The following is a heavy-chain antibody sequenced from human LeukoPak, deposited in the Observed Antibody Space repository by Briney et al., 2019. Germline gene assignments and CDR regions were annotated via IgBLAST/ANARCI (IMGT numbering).Heavy chain of an antibody. V-gene: IGHV3-23*01. CDR1: GFTLSSYA. D-gene: IGHD6-19*01. CDR2: ISDTGNT. J-gene: IGHJ5*02. Sequence: GGSLRLSCAASGFTLSSYAISWVRQAPGKGLEWVSAISDTGNTYHADSVKGGFTISTHSSKNSLYLRMNSLRAEDTAVYYCVRDHSGWSLDPWGQGTLVTVSS. CDR3: VRDHSGWSLDP.